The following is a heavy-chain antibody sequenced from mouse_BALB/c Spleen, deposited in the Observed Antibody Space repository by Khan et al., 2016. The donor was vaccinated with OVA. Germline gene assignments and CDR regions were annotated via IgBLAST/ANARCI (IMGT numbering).Heavy chain of an antibody. CDR3: ARGGGTAPFAY. J-gene: IGHJ3*01. D-gene: IGHD1-2*01. CDR2: ISDLAYTI. CDR1: GFTFSDYG. Sequence: EVELVESGGGLVQPGGSRKLSCAASGFTFSDYGMAWVRQAPGKGPEWVAFISDLAYTIYYADTVTGRFTISRENAKNTLYLEMSSLRSEDTAISYCARGGGTAPFAYWGLGTLVTVSA. V-gene: IGHV5-15*02.